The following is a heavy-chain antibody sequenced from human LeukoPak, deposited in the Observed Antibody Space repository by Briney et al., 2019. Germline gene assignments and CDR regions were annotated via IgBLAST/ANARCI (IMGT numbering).Heavy chain of an antibody. D-gene: IGHD6-13*01. J-gene: IGHJ4*02. CDR3: ARDPKQQLVHSHFDY. CDR1: GFTFSSYS. CDR2: ISSSSSYI. V-gene: IGHV3-21*01. Sequence: PGGSLRLSCAASGFTFSSYSMNWVRQAPGKGLEWVSSISSSSSYIYYADSVKGRFTISRDNAKNSLYLQMNSLRAEDTAVYYCARDPKQQLVHSHFDYWGQGTLVTVSS.